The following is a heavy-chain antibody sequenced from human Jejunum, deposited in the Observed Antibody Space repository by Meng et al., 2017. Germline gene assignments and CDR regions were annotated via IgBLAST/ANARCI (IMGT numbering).Heavy chain of an antibody. Sequence: QLQLQESGSGLVQPSQTLSLTRAVSGGSISSGAYSWGWIRQPPGKGLEWIGHSYHTGSSNYNPSLESRVTISVDRSKNQFSLKLTSVTAADTAVYYCARASVGNCGGDCYSPHWFDPWGQGTLVTVSS. CDR1: GGSISSGAYS. J-gene: IGHJ5*02. D-gene: IGHD2-21*02. V-gene: IGHV4-30-2*01. CDR3: ARASVGNCGGDCYSPHWFDP. CDR2: SYHTGSS.